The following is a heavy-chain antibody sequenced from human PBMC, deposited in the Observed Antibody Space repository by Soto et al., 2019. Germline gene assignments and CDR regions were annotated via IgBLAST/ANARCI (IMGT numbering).Heavy chain of an antibody. V-gene: IGHV1-69*06. D-gene: IGHD4-17*01. CDR2: IIPIFGTA. CDR3: ARPYDLYGDGDAFDI. J-gene: IGHJ3*02. Sequence: ASVKVSCKASGGTFSSYAISWVRQAPGQGLEWMGGIIPIFGTANYAQKFQGRVTITADKSTSTAYMELSSLRSEDTAVYYSARPYDLYGDGDAFDIWGQGTMVTVSS. CDR1: GGTFSSYA.